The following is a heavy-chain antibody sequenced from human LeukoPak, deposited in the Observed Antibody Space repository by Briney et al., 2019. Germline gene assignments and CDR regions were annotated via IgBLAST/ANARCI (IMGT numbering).Heavy chain of an antibody. D-gene: IGHD6-13*01. V-gene: IGHV4-31*02. CDR2: IYYTATT. J-gene: IGHJ4*02. Sequence: ECIASIYYTATTDYHPSLKSRLTISLDPSKNHFSLKVRSVTAADTAVYYCARDRYGNYFDYWSQGTLVTVSS. CDR3: ARDRYGNYFDY.